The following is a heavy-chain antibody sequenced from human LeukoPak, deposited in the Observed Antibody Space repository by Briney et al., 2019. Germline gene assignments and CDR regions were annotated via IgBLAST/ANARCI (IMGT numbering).Heavy chain of an antibody. CDR1: GGSISSSNW. V-gene: IGHV4-4*02. D-gene: IGHD1-26*01. CDR2: IYHSGST. J-gene: IGHJ5*02. Sequence: SETLSLTCTVSGGSISSSNWWSWVRQPPGKGLEWIGEIYHSGSTNYNPSLKSRVTISVDTSKNQFSLKLSSVTAADTAVYYCARDSSYVGATDWFDPWGQGTLVTVSS. CDR3: ARDSSYVGATDWFDP.